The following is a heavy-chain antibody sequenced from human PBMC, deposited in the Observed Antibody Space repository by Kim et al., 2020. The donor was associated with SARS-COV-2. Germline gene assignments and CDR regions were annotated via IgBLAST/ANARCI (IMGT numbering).Heavy chain of an antibody. V-gene: IGHV3-48*02. J-gene: IGHJ3*02. CDR2: ISGNSRTI. Sequence: GGSLRLSCAVSGFTFSPYDMNWVRQAPGKGLEWVAHISGNSRTIYYADSVKGRFTISRDNAKKSLYLQMNSLRDEDTAVYYCARDRNYAFDIWGQGTMVTVSS. CDR3: ARDRNYAFDI. D-gene: IGHD2-21*01. CDR1: GFTFSPYD.